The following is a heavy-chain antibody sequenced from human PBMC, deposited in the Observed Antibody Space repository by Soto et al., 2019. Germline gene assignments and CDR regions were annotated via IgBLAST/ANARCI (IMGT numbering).Heavy chain of an antibody. V-gene: IGHV3-30*18. CDR1: GFTFSSYG. CDR3: AKDETTPPGGQRVVVAARADGMDV. CDR2: ISYDGSNK. Sequence: GGSLRLSCAASGFTFSSYGMHWVRQAPGKGLEWVAVISYDGSNKYYADSVKGRFTISRDNSKNTLYLQMNSLRAEDTAVYYCAKDETTPPGGQRVVVAARADGMDVWGQGTTVTVSS. D-gene: IGHD2-15*01. J-gene: IGHJ6*02.